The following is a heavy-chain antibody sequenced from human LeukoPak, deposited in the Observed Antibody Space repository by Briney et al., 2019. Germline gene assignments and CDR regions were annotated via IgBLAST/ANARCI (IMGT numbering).Heavy chain of an antibody. D-gene: IGHD2-2*01. CDR2: ISAYNGNT. CDR3: ARSEGSARYCSSTSCPRSGWFDP. CDR1: GYTFTSYG. V-gene: IGHV1-18*01. Sequence: ASVKVSCKASGYTFTSYGISWVRQAPGQGLEWMGWISAYNGNTNYAQKLQGRVTMTTDTSTSTAYMELRSLRSDDTAVYYCARSEGSARYCSSTSCPRSGWFDPWGQGTPVTVSS. J-gene: IGHJ5*02.